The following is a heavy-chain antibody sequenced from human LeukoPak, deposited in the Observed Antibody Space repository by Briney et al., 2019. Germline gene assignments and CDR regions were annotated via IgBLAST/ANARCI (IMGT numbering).Heavy chain of an antibody. J-gene: IGHJ4*02. CDR2: IWYDGSEE. CDR1: GFTFSSYG. V-gene: IGHV3-33*01. Sequence: GGSLRLSCAASGFTFSSYGMNWVRQAPGKGLEWEAIIWYDGSEEYYADSVKGRFTISKDNLKNTLYLQMNSLRAEDTAVYYCATLSFGDTDYWGQGTVVTVSS. CDR3: ATLSFGDTDY. D-gene: IGHD2-21*02.